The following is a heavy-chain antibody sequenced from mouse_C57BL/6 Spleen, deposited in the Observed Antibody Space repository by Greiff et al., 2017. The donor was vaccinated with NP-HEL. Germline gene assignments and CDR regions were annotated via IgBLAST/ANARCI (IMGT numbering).Heavy chain of an antibody. Sequence: VQLQQSGPELVKPGASVKISCKASGYAFSSSWMNWVKQRPGKGLEWIGRIYPGDGDTNYNGKFKGKATLTADKSSSTAYMQLSSLTSEDSAVYFCADGYYPAWFAYWGQGTLVTVSA. CDR2: IYPGDGDT. J-gene: IGHJ3*01. CDR3: ADGYYPAWFAY. D-gene: IGHD2-3*01. V-gene: IGHV1-82*01. CDR1: GYAFSSSW.